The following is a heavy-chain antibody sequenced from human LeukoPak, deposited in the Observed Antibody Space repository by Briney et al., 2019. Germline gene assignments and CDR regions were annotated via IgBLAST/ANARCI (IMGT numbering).Heavy chain of an antibody. Sequence: GGSLRLSCAASGFTFSTYWMSWVRQAPGKGLEWVANIKQDGSENYYVDSVKGRFTISRDNAKKSLYLQMNSLRAEDMAVYYCARHLSGVTGYTYGRGIDYWGQGTLVTVSS. CDR2: IKQDGSEN. V-gene: IGHV3-7*01. CDR1: GFTFSTYW. J-gene: IGHJ4*02. CDR3: ARHLSGVTGYTYGRGIDY. D-gene: IGHD5-18*01.